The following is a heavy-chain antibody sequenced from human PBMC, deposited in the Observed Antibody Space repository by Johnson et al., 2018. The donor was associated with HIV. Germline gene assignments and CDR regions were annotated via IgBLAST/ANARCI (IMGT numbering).Heavy chain of an antibody. V-gene: IGHV3-15*01. Sequence: VQLVESGGGLPKPGGSLRLSCAASGFFFSNAWMSWVRQAPGKGLEWVGRIKSKTDGGTTDYADSVTGRFTISRDNSKNTPYLQMNSLRAEEPAVYYCAREGGQWLDPPLAFDIWGQGTMVTVSS. J-gene: IGHJ3*02. CDR1: GFFFSNAW. CDR3: AREGGQWLDPPLAFDI. CDR2: IKSKTDGGTT. D-gene: IGHD6-19*01.